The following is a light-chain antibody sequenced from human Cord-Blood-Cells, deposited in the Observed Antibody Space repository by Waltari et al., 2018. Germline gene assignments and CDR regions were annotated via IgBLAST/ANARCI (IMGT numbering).Light chain of an antibody. CDR1: SSDVGGYNY. Sequence: QSALTQPASVPGSPGQSITISCTGTSSDVGGYNYVSWYQQHPGKAPKLMIYDVSKRPSGVSNRFSGSKSGTTASLTISGLQAEDEADYYCSSYTSSSTWVFGGGTKLTVL. J-gene: IGLJ3*02. CDR2: DVS. V-gene: IGLV2-14*01. CDR3: SSYTSSSTWV.